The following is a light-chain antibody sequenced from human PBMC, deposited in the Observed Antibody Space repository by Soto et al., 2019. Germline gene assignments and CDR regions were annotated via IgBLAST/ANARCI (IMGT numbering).Light chain of an antibody. CDR3: LQYNDYPRT. CDR2: GAS. CDR1: QGIRND. Sequence: DIQLTQSPSSLSASVGDRVSFTCRASQGIRNDLAWFQQKAGKAPRRLIYGASSLQSGVPNRFSGSGSGTEFTPTIDSLQPEDFAVYYCLQYNDYPRTFGQGTKVDIK. V-gene: IGKV1-17*01. J-gene: IGKJ1*01.